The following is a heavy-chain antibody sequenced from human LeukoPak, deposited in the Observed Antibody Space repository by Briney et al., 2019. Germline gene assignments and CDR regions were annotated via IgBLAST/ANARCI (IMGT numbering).Heavy chain of an antibody. CDR2: IYYSGST. Sequence: PSQTLSLTCTVPGGSISSGGYYWSWIRQHPGTGLEWIGYIYYSGSTYYNPSLKSRVTISVDTSKNQFSLKLSSVTAADTAVYYCASCDDYGGNPPICDYWGQGTLVTVSS. J-gene: IGHJ4*02. CDR1: GGSISSGGYY. V-gene: IGHV4-31*03. CDR3: ASCDDYGGNPPICDY. D-gene: IGHD4-23*01.